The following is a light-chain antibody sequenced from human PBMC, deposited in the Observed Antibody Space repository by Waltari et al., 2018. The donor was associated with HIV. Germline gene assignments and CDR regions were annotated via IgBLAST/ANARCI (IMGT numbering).Light chain of an antibody. V-gene: IGLV2-14*01. CDR2: EVS. J-gene: IGLJ3*02. Sequence: QSALTQPASVSGSPGQSLTISCTGTTIHLGASHYVSSFQHHPAKAPKLIIFEVSHRPPGVSTRFSGSKSGNTASLTVSGLQTEDEADYYCSSYTTIYTWVFGGGTKLTVL. CDR1: TIHLGASHY. CDR3: SSYTTIYTWV.